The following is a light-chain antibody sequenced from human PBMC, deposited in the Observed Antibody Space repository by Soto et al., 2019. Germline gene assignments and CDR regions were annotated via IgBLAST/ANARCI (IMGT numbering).Light chain of an antibody. CDR2: AAS. J-gene: IGKJ4*01. V-gene: IGKV1-27*01. Sequence: DIQVTQYPSSLSASVGDRVTITCRASQGIKNYLAWYQQKPGEIRKLLIYAASTLESGIPPRFSGSGSGTDFTLTINNLQPEDVATYYCQRYYNAPFTFGGGTKVEIK. CDR1: QGIKNY. CDR3: QRYYNAPFT.